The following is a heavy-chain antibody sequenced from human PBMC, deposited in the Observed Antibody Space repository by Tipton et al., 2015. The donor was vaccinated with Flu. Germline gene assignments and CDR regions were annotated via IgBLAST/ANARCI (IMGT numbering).Heavy chain of an antibody. CDR3: ARDSRLLDIVVVPTNLFDY. Sequence: SLRLSCAASGFTFSSYSMNWVRQAPGKGLEWVSYISSSSTIYYADSVKGRFTISRDNAKNSLYLQMNSLRAEDTAVYYCARDSRLLDIVVVPTNLFDYWGQGTLVTVSS. J-gene: IGHJ4*02. CDR1: GFTFSSYS. D-gene: IGHD2-2*01. V-gene: IGHV3-48*01. CDR2: ISSSSTI.